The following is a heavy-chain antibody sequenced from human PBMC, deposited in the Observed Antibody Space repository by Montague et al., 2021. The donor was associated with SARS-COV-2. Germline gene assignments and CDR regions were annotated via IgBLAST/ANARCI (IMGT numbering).Heavy chain of an antibody. D-gene: IGHD3-3*01. J-gene: IGHJ6*02. CDR2: IYYSGST. Sequence: SETLSLTCIVSGGSVSSGSYYWSWIRQPPGKGLEWIGYIYYSGSTNYNPSLKSRVTISVDTSQNQFSLKLSSVTAADTAVYYCARDPWRITIFGVVTGYGRDVWGQGTRVTGSS. CDR1: GGSVSSGSYY. CDR3: ARDPWRITIFGVVTGYGRDV. V-gene: IGHV4-61*01.